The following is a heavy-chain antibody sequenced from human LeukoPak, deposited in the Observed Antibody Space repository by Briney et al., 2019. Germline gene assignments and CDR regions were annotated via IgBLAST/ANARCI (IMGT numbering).Heavy chain of an antibody. J-gene: IGHJ4*02. D-gene: IGHD3-22*01. CDR3: AAGGSGYYSFDY. CDR1: GGSISSGDYY. Sequence: PSETLSLTCTVSGGSISSGDYYWSWIRQPPGKGLEWIGYICYSGSTYYNPSLKSRVTISVDTSKNQFSLKLSSVTAADTAVYYCAAGGSGYYSFDYWGQGTLVTVSS. CDR2: ICYSGST. V-gene: IGHV4-30-4*08.